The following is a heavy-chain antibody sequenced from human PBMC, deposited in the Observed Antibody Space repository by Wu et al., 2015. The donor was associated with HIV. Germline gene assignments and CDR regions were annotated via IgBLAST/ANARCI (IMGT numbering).Heavy chain of an antibody. CDR2: INPKSGGT. Sequence: QVQLVQAGGEVKKPGASVKVSCQASGYTFTDYYIHWVRQAPGQGLEWMGWINPKSGGTNNAQKFQGRVTMTRDTSINTAYLELTWLTSDDTAVYYCARDSYNVLTTFSHYYFDHWGQGNGGHRLL. J-gene: IGHJ4*02. CDR1: GYTFTDYY. D-gene: IGHD2/OR15-2a*01. CDR3: ARDSYNVLTTFSHYYFDH. V-gene: IGHV1-2*02.